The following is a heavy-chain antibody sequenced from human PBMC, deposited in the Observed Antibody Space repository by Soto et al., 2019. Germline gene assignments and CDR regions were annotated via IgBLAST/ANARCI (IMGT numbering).Heavy chain of an antibody. CDR3: ARDLHGEAGGGY. J-gene: IGHJ4*02. Sequence: QVPLVQSGAEVRKPGASVKVSCKASGYTFSNYGIFWVRQAPGQGLEWMGWIYPYNGNTHYAQKLQGRVALTTDTPTSTDYMDLRSLTSDDTAIYYCARDLHGEAGGGYWGQGTLDNVYS. D-gene: IGHD3-16*01. CDR1: GYTFSNYG. V-gene: IGHV1-18*01. CDR2: IYPYNGNT.